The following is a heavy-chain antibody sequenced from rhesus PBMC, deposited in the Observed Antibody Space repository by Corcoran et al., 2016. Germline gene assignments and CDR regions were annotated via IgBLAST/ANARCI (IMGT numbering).Heavy chain of an antibody. V-gene: IGHV4-127*01. CDR3: ARENYYWYFDL. CDR2: IGGSSGST. Sequence: QVQLQESGPGLVKPSETLSLTCAVSGYSLSSGYGWSWIRQPPGKGLGWIGYIGGSSGSTNYNPSLKSRVTSSKDTSKTPFSLKLSSVTAADTAVYDCARENYYWYFDLWGPGTPITISS. J-gene: IGHJ2*01. CDR1: GYSLSSGYG. D-gene: IGHD1-1*01.